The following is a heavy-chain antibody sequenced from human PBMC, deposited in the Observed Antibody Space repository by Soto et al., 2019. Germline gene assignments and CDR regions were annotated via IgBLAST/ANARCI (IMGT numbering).Heavy chain of an antibody. V-gene: IGHV3-33*01. D-gene: IGHD4-4*01. CDR3: ARDFRGVTTMDYWSDP. CDR2: IWYDGSNK. Sequence: PGGSLRLSWAASGFTFSSYGMHRVRQAPGKGLEWVAVIWYDGSNKYYADSVKGRFTISRDNSKNTLYLQMNSLRAEDTAVYYCARDFRGVTTMDYWSDPWGQGTLVTVSS. J-gene: IGHJ5*02. CDR1: GFTFSSYG.